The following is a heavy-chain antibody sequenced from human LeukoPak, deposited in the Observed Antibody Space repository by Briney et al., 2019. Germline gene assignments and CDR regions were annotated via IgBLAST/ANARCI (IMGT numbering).Heavy chain of an antibody. CDR3: AKDRRGGSYYAATLDI. Sequence: PGGSLRLSCAASGFTFSSYAMSWVRQAPGKWLEWVSGISDSGDITYYADSVKGRFTISRDNSKNTLYVQMNSLRVEDTAVYYCAKDRRGGSYYAATLDIWGQGTMVTVSS. J-gene: IGHJ3*02. CDR1: GFTFSSYA. V-gene: IGHV3-23*01. CDR2: ISDSGDIT. D-gene: IGHD1-26*01.